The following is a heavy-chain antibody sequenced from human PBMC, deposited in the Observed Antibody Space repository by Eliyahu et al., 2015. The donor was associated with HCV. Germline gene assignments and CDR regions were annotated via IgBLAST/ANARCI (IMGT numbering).Heavy chain of an antibody. Sequence: QVQLQQSGPGLVKPSQTLSLTCAISGDSVSSNSAAWNXIRQSPSRGLEWLGRTYYXSKWYNDYAVSVKSRITINPDTSKNQFSLQLNSVTPEDTAVYYCAREPSSSWYRAVYYYGMDVWGQGTTVTVSS. CDR2: TYYXSKWYN. J-gene: IGHJ6*02. CDR1: GDSVSSNSAA. V-gene: IGHV6-1*01. CDR3: AREPSSSWYRAVYYYGMDV. D-gene: IGHD6-13*01.